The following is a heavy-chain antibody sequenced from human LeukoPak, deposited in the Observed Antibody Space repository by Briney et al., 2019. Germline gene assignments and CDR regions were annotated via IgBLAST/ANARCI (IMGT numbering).Heavy chain of an antibody. V-gene: IGHV1-24*01. CDR1: GYTLTESS. J-gene: IGHJ4*02. CDR3: ATQRVTMVRGVILFDY. D-gene: IGHD3-10*01. CDR2: FDPEDGET. Sequence: ASVKVSCKVSGYTLTESSMHWVRQAPGKGLEWMGGFDPEDGETIYAQKFQGRVTMTEDTSTDTAYMELSSLRSEDTAVYYCATQRVTMVRGVILFDYWSQGTLVTVSS.